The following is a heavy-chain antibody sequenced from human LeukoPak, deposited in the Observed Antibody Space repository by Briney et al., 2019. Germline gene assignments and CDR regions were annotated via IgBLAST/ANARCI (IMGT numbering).Heavy chain of an antibody. Sequence: SETLSLTCTVSGGSISSYYWSWIRQPPGKGLERIRYIYYSGSTNYNPSLQSRVTISVHTSKNQFSLRLSSVTAADTAVYYCAREFYYDSSGYYYSPYYFDSWGQGTLVTVSS. CDR3: AREFYYDSSGYYYSPYYFDS. CDR2: IYYSGST. CDR1: GGSISSYY. D-gene: IGHD3-22*01. V-gene: IGHV4-59*12. J-gene: IGHJ4*02.